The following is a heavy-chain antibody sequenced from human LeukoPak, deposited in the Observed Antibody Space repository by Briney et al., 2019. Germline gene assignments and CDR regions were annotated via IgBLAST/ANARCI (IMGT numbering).Heavy chain of an antibody. D-gene: IGHD3-10*01. V-gene: IGHV3-30*02. J-gene: IGHJ5*02. Sequence: GGSLRLSCAASGFSFSSVGMHWVRQAPGKGLDWVAYIRNDASKTYYADSVKGRFSISRDNSKNTVYLQMNNLLPEDTAVYYCAERAGSAWSAGAWGQGTLVTVSS. CDR2: IRNDASKT. CDR1: GFSFSSVG. CDR3: AERAGSAWSAGA.